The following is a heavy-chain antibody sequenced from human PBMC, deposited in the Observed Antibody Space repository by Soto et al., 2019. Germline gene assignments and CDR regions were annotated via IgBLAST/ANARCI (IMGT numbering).Heavy chain of an antibody. J-gene: IGHJ6*02. V-gene: IGHV1-69*12. CDR1: GGTFSSYA. D-gene: IGHD2-15*01. CDR2: IIPIFGTA. Sequence: QVQLVQSGAEVKKPGSSVKVSCKASGGTFSSYAISWVRQAPGQGLEWMGGIIPIFGTANYAQKFQGRVTITADEPTSTAYMELSSLRSEDTAVYYCAREVVAATPPTPYYYYGMDVWGQGTTVTVSS. CDR3: AREVVAATPPTPYYYYGMDV.